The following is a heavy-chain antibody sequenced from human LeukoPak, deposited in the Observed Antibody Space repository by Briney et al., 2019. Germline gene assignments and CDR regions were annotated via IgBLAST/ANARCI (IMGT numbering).Heavy chain of an antibody. Sequence: GGSLRLSCAASGFTFSSSAMSWVRQAPGKGLEWVSAISGSGGSTYYADSVKGRFTISRDNSKNTLYLQMNSLRAEDTAVYYCAGYCSSTSCYAFYDYWGQGTLVTVSS. CDR3: AGYCSSTSCYAFYDY. J-gene: IGHJ4*02. V-gene: IGHV3-23*01. D-gene: IGHD2-2*01. CDR1: GFTFSSSA. CDR2: ISGSGGST.